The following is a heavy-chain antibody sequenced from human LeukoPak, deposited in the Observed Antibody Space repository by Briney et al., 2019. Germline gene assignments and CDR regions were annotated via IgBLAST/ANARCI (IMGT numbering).Heavy chain of an antibody. CDR1: GGTFNNYG. D-gene: IGHD1-1*01. CDR2: IIPIFDTP. J-gene: IGHJ4*02. CDR3: ARVGFTTGFDY. V-gene: IGHV1-69*13. Sequence: SVKVSCKASGGTFNNYGINWVRQAPGQGLEWMGGIIPIFDTPYYAQNFQDRFTITADESTSTAYMELTSLRSEDTAMYYCARVGFTTGFDYWGQGTLVTVSS.